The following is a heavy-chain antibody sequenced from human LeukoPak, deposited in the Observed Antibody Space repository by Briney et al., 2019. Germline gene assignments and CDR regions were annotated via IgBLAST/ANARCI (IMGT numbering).Heavy chain of an antibody. V-gene: IGHV3-15*01. D-gene: IGHD3-3*01. CDR2: IKSKTDGGTT. Sequence: GGSLRLSCAASGFTFSNAWMSWVRQAPGKGLEWVGRIKSKTDGGTTDYAAPVKGRFTISRDDSKNTLYLQMNSLKTEDTAVYFCVRDVKAVPSATTIFGLVQNWFDSWGQGTLVTVSS. CDR3: VRDVKAVPSATTIFGLVQNWFDS. J-gene: IGHJ5*01. CDR1: GFTFSNAW.